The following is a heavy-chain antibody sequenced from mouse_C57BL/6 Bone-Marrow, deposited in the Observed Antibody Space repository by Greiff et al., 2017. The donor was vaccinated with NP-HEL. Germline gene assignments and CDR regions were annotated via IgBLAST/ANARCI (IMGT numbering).Heavy chain of an antibody. CDR2: ISYDGSN. CDR3: ASGGLRAY. CDR1: GYSITSGYY. Sequence: EVKLMESGPGLVKPSQSLSLTCSVTGYSITSGYYWNWIRQFPGNKLEWMGYISYDGSNNYNPSLKNRISITRDTSKNQFFLKLNSVTTEDTATYYCASGGLRAYWGQGTLVTVSA. D-gene: IGHD2-4*01. V-gene: IGHV3-6*01. J-gene: IGHJ3*01.